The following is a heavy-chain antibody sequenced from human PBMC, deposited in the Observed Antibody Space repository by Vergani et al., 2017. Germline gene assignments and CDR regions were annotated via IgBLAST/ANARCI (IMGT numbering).Heavy chain of an antibody. CDR1: GGSFSGYY. J-gene: IGHJ4*02. D-gene: IGHD3-3*01. Sequence: QVQLQQWGAGLLKPSETLSLTCAVYGGSFSGYYWSWIRQPPGKGLEWIGAINHSGSTNYNPSLKSRVTISVDTSKNQFSLKLSSVTAADTAVYYCARDHPPSDYDFWSGYFTHQRGINDYWGQGTLVTVSS. CDR3: ARDHPPSDYDFWSGYFTHQRGINDY. V-gene: IGHV4-34*01. CDR2: INHSGST.